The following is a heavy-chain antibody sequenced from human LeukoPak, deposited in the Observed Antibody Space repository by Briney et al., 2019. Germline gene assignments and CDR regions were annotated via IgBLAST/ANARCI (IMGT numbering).Heavy chain of an antibody. CDR2: MFYSGTT. J-gene: IGHJ4*02. Sequence: SETLSLTCTVSGGSISSNSHSWAWTRQPPGKGLEWIGSMFYSGTTYYQSSLKSRVTISVDTSKNQFSLKLSSVTAAGTAVYYCARHVCGGDCYTFDYWGQGTLVTVSS. CDR1: GGSISSNSHS. V-gene: IGHV4-39*01. CDR3: ARHVCGGDCYTFDY. D-gene: IGHD2-21*02.